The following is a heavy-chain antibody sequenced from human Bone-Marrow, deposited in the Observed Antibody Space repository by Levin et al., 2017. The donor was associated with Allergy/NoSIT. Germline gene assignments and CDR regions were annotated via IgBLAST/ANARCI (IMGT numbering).Heavy chain of an antibody. CDR2: IHSGGRK. D-gene: IGHD5-12*01. CDR3: ARDDVVATNH. Sequence: GESLKISCAASGFTISTNYMSWVRQVPGKGLEWVSIIHSGGRKNYADSVKGRFTISRDNYNNTLYLQMNSLRGEDTAIYYCARDDVVATNHWGQGTLVIVSS. V-gene: IGHV3-66*01. CDR1: GFTISTNY. J-gene: IGHJ4*02.